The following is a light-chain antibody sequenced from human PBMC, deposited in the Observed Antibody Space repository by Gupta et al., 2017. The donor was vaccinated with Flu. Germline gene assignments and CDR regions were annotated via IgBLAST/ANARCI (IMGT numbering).Light chain of an antibody. CDR1: SGSIATNY. Sequence: MLPQPHSVSESPGKTVTISCTRTSGSIATNYVQWYQQRPGSSPTTVIYEDNQRLSGVPDRFSGSIDSSSNSASLTISGLKTEDEADYYCQSYDSGNGAVIFGGGTKLTVL. V-gene: IGLV6-57*01. CDR3: QSYDSGNGAVI. J-gene: IGLJ2*01. CDR2: EDN.